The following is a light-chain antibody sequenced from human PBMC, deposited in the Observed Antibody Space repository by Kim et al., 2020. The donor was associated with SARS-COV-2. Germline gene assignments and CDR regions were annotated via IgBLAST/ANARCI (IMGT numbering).Light chain of an antibody. CDR3: HQRYNWPQS. Sequence: EIVLTQSPATLSLSPGERATLSCRASQSVRNYLAWYQQSPGQAPRLLIYDASNRTTGIPARFSGSGSATDFTLTISSLEPEDFAVYFCHQRYNWPQSFGGGTKVDIK. V-gene: IGKV3-11*01. CDR2: DAS. J-gene: IGKJ4*01. CDR1: QSVRNY.